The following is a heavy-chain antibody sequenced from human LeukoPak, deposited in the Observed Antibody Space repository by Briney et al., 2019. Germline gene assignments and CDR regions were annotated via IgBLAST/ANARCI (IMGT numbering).Heavy chain of an antibody. CDR2: ISGSGGST. V-gene: IGHV3-23*01. J-gene: IGHJ4*02. CDR3: AKDSDFWSGYSDY. CDR1: GFTFSSYA. Sequence: GGSLRLSCAASGFTFSSYAMSWVRQAPGKGLEWVSAISGSGGSTYYADSVKGRFTISRDNSTNTLYLQMISLRAEDTAVYYCAKDSDFWSGYSDYWGQGTLVTVSS. D-gene: IGHD3-3*01.